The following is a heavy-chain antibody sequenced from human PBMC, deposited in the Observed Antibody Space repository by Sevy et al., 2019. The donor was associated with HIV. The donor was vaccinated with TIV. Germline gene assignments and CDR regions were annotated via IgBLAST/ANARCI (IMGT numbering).Heavy chain of an antibody. CDR1: GFIFSSYG. D-gene: IGHD3-10*01. CDR3: AKEQGVYYGGYFDY. V-gene: IGHV3-30*18. Sequence: GGSLRLSCAASGFIFSSYGMHWVRQAPGKGLEWVAVISYDGSDKSYADSVKGRFTISRDNTKNTLYLQMNSLRAEDTVVYYWAKEQGVYYGGYFDYWGQGTLVTVSS. CDR2: ISYDGSDK. J-gene: IGHJ4*02.